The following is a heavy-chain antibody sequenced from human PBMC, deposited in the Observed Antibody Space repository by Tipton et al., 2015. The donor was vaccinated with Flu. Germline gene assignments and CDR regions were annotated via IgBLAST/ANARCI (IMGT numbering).Heavy chain of an antibody. J-gene: IGHJ4*02. D-gene: IGHD1-26*01. V-gene: IGHV3-15*01. CDR3: TAGVGATDHDY. CDR1: GFTFSKAW. Sequence: SLRLSCVASGFTFSKAWMSWVRQAPGKGLEWVGRIKSKTDGGTRDFPAPVKGRFAISRDDSKNTLYLQMDSLKTEDTAVYYCTAGVGATDHDYWGQGRLVTVSS. CDR2: IKSKTDGGTR.